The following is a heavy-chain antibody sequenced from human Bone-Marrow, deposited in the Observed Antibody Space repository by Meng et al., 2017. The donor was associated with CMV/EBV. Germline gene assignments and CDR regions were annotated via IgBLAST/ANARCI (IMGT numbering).Heavy chain of an antibody. CDR3: AKDRSAYGYVEAGFDY. J-gene: IGHJ4*02. CDR1: GFTFSSYA. Sequence: GESLTISCAASGFTFSSYAMSWVRQAPGKGLEWVSAISGSGGSTYYADSVKGRFTISRDNSKNTLYLQMNSLRAEDTAVYYCAKDRSAYGYVEAGFDYWGQGTLVTVSS. CDR2: ISGSGGST. D-gene: IGHD5-18*01. V-gene: IGHV3-23*01.